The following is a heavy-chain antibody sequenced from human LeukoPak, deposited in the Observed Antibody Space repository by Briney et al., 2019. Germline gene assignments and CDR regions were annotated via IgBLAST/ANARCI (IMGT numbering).Heavy chain of an antibody. CDR3: AKKGAPYYYGSGSSFDY. CDR1: GFTFSSYA. Sequence: GGSLRLSCAACGFTFSSYAMSWVRQAPGKGLEWVSAISGSGGSTYYADSVKGRFTISRDNSKNTLYLQMNSLRAEDTAVYYCAKKGAPYYYGSGSSFDYWGQGTLVTVSS. V-gene: IGHV3-23*01. J-gene: IGHJ4*02. D-gene: IGHD3-10*01. CDR2: ISGSGGST.